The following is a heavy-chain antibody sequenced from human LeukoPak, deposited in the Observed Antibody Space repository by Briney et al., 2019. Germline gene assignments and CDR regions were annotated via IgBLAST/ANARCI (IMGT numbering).Heavy chain of an antibody. CDR3: AKGSGILTGYSDY. D-gene: IGHD3-9*01. CDR1: GGSISSYY. J-gene: IGHJ4*02. CDR2: IYYSGST. V-gene: IGHV4-59*01. Sequence: SETLSLTCTVSGGSISSYYWSWIRQPPGKGLEWIGYIYYSGSTNYNPSLKSRVTISVDTSKNQFSLKLSSVTAADTAVYYCAKGSGILTGYSDYWGQGTLVTVSS.